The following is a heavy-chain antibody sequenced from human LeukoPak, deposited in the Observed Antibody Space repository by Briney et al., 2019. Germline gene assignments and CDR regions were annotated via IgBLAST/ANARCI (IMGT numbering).Heavy chain of an antibody. CDR2: IYYSGST. J-gene: IGHJ4*02. CDR3: ARLLTRDYVFWSGYWYSFDY. CDR1: GGSISSYY. V-gene: IGHV4-59*08. Sequence: PSETLSLTCTVSGGSISSYYWSWIRQPPGKGLEWIGYIYYSGSTNYNPSLKSRVTISVDTSKNQFSLKLSSVTAADTAVYYCARLLTRDYVFWSGYWYSFDYWGQETLVTVSS. D-gene: IGHD3-3*01.